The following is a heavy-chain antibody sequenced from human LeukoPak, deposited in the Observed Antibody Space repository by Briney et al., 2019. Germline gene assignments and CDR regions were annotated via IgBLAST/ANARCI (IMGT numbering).Heavy chain of an antibody. CDR3: ARVRKGSSSSPYYFDY. D-gene: IGHD6-6*01. Sequence: SETLSLTCTVSGGSISGSEYYWGWIRQPPGKGLEWIGTISYSGSTDYNPPLKSRVTISVDTSKNQFSLNLTSVTAADTAVYYCARVRKGSSSSPYYFDYWGQGTLVTVSS. CDR1: GGSISGSEYY. CDR2: ISYSGST. J-gene: IGHJ4*02. V-gene: IGHV4-39*07.